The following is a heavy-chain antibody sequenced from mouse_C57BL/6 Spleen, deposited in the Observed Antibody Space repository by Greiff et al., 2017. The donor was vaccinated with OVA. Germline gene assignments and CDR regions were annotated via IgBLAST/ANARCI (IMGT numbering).Heavy chain of an antibody. CDR3: ARSWDAMDY. CDR1: GYTFTSYT. Sequence: QVQLKQSGADLARPGASVKMSCKASGYTFTSYTMHWVKQRPGQGLEWIGYINPSSGYTKYNQKFKDKATLTADKSSSTAYMQLSSLTSEDSAVYYCARSWDAMDYGGQGTSVTVSS. J-gene: IGHJ4*01. D-gene: IGHD4-1*01. V-gene: IGHV1-4*01. CDR2: INPSSGYT.